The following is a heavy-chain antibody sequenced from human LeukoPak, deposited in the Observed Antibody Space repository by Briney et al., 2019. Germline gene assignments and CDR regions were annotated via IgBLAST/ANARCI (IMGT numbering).Heavy chain of an antibody. CDR2: IRYDGSNK. D-gene: IGHD4-17*01. J-gene: IGHJ4*02. Sequence: GGSLRLSCAASGFTFSSYGMHWVRQAPGKGLEWVAFIRYDGSNKYYADSVKGRFTISRDNSKNTQYLQMNSLRAEDTAVYYCARGVRGLHHFDYWGQGTLVTVSS. CDR1: GFTFSSYG. CDR3: ARGVRGLHHFDY. V-gene: IGHV3-30*02.